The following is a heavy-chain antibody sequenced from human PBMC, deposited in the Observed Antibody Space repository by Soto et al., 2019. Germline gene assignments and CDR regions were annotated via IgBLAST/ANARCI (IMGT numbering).Heavy chain of an antibody. V-gene: IGHV3-21*01. CDR3: ARDNYYDSSGYYLIGNAFDI. D-gene: IGHD3-22*01. CDR2: ISSSSYI. J-gene: IGHJ3*02. Sequence: EVQLVESGGGLVKPGGSLRLSCAASGFTFSSYSMNWVRQAPGKGLEWVSSISSSSYIYYADSVKGRFTISRDNAKNSLYLQMNSLRAEDTAVYYCARDNYYDSSGYYLIGNAFDIWGQGTMVTVSS. CDR1: GFTFSSYS.